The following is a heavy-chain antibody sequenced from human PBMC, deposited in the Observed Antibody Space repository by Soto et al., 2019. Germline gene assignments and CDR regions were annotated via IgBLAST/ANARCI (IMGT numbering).Heavy chain of an antibody. CDR1: RFTFSNYG. CDR2: IWTDGSDK. CDR3: ARSVYTYCTYLVDL. Sequence: QVQLVESAGSVVQPGRSLRLSCAASRFTFSNYGMHWVRQAPDKGLEWVAFIWTDGSDKYYADSVKGRFTISRDNSKSTLYLQMNSLRVEDTAVYYCARSVYTYCTYLVDLWGQGTLVTVSS. J-gene: IGHJ5*02. V-gene: IGHV3-33*01. D-gene: IGHD2-8*01.